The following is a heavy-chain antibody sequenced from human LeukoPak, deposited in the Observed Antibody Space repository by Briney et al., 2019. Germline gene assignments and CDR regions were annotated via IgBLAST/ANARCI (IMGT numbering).Heavy chain of an antibody. CDR1: GGSINGGDYY. D-gene: IGHD4-17*01. Sequence: PSETLSLTCTVSGGSINGGDYYWSWIRQPPGKGLEWIGYIYYSGSTYYNPSLQSRVIISVDTSKNQFSLKLTSLTAADTAVYYCARALYSMTTVTPEYWFDYWGQGTLVTVSS. J-gene: IGHJ4*02. V-gene: IGHV4-30-4*01. CDR3: ARALYSMTTVTPEYWFDY. CDR2: IYYSGST.